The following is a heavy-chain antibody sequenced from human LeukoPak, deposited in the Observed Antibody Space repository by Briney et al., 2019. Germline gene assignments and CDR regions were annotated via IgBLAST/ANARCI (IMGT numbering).Heavy chain of an antibody. D-gene: IGHD1-26*01. CDR1: GFTFSSYA. Sequence: GGSLRLSCAASGFTFSSYAMSWVRQAPGKGLEWVSAIGGSGGSTYYADSVKGRFTISRDNSKNTLYLQMNSLRAEDTAAYYCAKDRRSGSYGYWGQGTLVTVSS. V-gene: IGHV3-23*01. J-gene: IGHJ4*02. CDR2: IGGSGGST. CDR3: AKDRRSGSYGY.